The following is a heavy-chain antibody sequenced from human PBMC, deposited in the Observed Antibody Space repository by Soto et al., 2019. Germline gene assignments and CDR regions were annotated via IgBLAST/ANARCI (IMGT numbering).Heavy chain of an antibody. J-gene: IGHJ3*01. CDR1: GYTFINYG. V-gene: IGHV1-18*01. CDR3: VREVVWVATLVWGVVARDVDM. CDR2: ISTYNGQT. D-gene: IGHD3-10*01. Sequence: QAPLVQSGAEVRKPGASVKVSCKTSGYTFINYGVSWVRQAPGQGLVWMGWISTYNGQTNVAQNFQGRVTLTSDASARTVYMELMGLSADDTAMYYCVREVVWVATLVWGVVARDVDMWGQGTPVTVSS.